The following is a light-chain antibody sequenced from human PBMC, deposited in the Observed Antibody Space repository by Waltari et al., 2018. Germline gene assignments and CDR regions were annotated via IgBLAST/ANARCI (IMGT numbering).Light chain of an antibody. CDR1: SSYVGGYNY. Sequence: QSAPSQPASVSGSPGQSITISCTGSSSYVGGYNYVSWYQQHPGKAPNLLIYEVRNRPSGVSNRFSGSKSGNTASLTISGLQAEDEADYYCSSYTSSSTVVFGGGTKVTVL. CDR2: EVR. CDR3: SSYTSSSTVV. V-gene: IGLV2-14*01. J-gene: IGLJ2*01.